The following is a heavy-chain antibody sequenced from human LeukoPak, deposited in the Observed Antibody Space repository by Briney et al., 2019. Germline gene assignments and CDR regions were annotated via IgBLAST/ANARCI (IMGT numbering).Heavy chain of an antibody. CDR2: MNPSGGST. CDR1: AYTFTSYY. J-gene: IGHJ3*02. D-gene: IGHD1-1*01. V-gene: IGHV1-46*03. Sequence: ASVKVSCKASAYTFTSYYMHWVRQAPGQGLEWMGIMNPSGGSTSYAQKFQGRVTMTRDTSTSTVYMELSSLRSEDTAVYYCARGPTGNDAFDIWGQGTMVTVSS. CDR3: ARGPTGNDAFDI.